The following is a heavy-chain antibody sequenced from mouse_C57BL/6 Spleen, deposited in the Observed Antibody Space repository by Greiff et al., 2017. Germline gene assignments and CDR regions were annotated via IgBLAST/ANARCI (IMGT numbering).Heavy chain of an antibody. D-gene: IGHD2-4*01. V-gene: IGHV1-72*01. CDR3: ASGAYYDYDDGSRF. CDR1: GYTFTSYW. CDR2: IDPNSGGT. Sequence: QVQLKQPGAELVKPGASVKLSCKASGYTFTSYWMHWVKQRPGRGLEWIGRIDPNSGGTKYNEKFKSKATLTVDKPSSTAYMQRSSLTSEDSAVYYCASGAYYDYDDGSRFWGQGTLVTVSA. J-gene: IGHJ3*01.